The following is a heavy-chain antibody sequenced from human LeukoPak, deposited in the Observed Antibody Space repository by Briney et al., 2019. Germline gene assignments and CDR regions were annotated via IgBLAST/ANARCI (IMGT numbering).Heavy chain of an antibody. CDR1: GFTFSRYG. D-gene: IGHD6-13*01. CDR3: AKDQQVGAAAYYFDS. Sequence: QAGGSLRLSGAASGFTFSRYGLHWVRQAPGKGLEWVAVIANDGKDKKYADSVKGRFSISRDNSKSTLYLQMNSLGAEDTGVYYCAKDQQVGAAAYYFDSWGQGTLVTVPS. J-gene: IGHJ4*02. CDR2: IANDGKDK. V-gene: IGHV3-30*18.